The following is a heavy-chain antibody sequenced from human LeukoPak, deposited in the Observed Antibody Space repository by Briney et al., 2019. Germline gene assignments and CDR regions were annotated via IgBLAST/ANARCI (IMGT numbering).Heavy chain of an antibody. J-gene: IGHJ4*02. CDR1: GFTFNSYS. V-gene: IGHV3-21*01. D-gene: IGHD3-10*01. CDR3: ARYEEHALGSYTTDY. Sequence: GGSLRLSCAASGFTFNSYSMYWVRQAPGKGLEWVSSISSSSSDMFYADSVKGRFSISRDNAKNTLYLQMNSLRIEDTAVYYCARYEEHALGSYTTDYWGQGTLVTVSS. CDR2: ISSSSSDM.